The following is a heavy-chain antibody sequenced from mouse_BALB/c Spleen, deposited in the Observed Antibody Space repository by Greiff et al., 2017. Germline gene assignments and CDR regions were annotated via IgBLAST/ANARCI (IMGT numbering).Heavy chain of an antibody. CDR1: GFTFSSFG. Sequence: EVKLVESGGGLVQPGGSRKLSCAASGFTFSSFGMHWVRQAPEKGLEWVAYISSGSSTIYYADTVKGRFTISRDNPKNTLFLQMTSLRSEDTAMYYCARPMITTWFAYWGQGTLVTVSA. J-gene: IGHJ3*01. CDR2: ISSGSSTI. D-gene: IGHD2-4*01. V-gene: IGHV5-17*02. CDR3: ARPMITTWFAY.